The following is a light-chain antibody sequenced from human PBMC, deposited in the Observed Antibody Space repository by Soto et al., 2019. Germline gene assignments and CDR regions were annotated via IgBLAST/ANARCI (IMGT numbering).Light chain of an antibody. V-gene: IGKV3-15*01. CDR3: QQYGSSPWT. CDR1: RSVGSL. CDR2: RAS. Sequence: EIVLTQSPATLSVSPGERATLSCRASRSVGSLLAWYQQKPGQAPRLLIYRASSRATGISGSFSGSGSGTEFTLTITSLQSEDFAVYYCQQYGSSPWTFGQGTKVEIK. J-gene: IGKJ1*01.